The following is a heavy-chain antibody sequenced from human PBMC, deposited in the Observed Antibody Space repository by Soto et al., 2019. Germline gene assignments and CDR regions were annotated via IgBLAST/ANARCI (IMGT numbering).Heavy chain of an antibody. Sequence: ASVKVSCKASGYTFTGYYMHWVRQAPGQGLEWMGWINPNSGGTNYAQKLQGWVTMTRDTSISTAYMELSRLRSDDTAVYYCARGRGPSSPFFYYYYGMDVWGQGTTVTVSS. CDR1: GYTFTGYY. V-gene: IGHV1-2*04. CDR3: ARGRGPSSPFFYYYYGMDV. CDR2: INPNSGGT. D-gene: IGHD6-6*01. J-gene: IGHJ6*02.